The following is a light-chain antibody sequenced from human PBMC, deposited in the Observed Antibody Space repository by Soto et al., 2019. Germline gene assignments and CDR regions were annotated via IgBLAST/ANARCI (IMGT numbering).Light chain of an antibody. V-gene: IGKV1-17*01. J-gene: IGKJ3*01. CDR3: LQHYAFPFT. CDR1: QDIGTS. Sequence: DIQMTQSPSSLSASVGGRVTITCRASQDIGTSLDWFQQKLGTAPKRLIYTISDLQSGVPSRFSGGGSGTEFTLTISSLQPEDSATYYCLQHYAFPFTFGPGTKVHV. CDR2: TIS.